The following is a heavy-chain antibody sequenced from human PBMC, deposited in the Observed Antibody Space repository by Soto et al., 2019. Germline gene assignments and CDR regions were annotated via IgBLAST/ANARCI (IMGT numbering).Heavy chain of an antibody. CDR2: ISGSGGST. CDR1: GLTFSSYA. CDR3: AKVLSLFPDLTGSMDV. J-gene: IGHJ6*02. Sequence: PGGSMRLSCAASGLTFSSYAMSWVRQAPGKGLEWVSAISGSGGSTYYADSVKGRFTISRDNSKNTLYLQMNSLRAEDTAVYYCAKVLSLFPDLTGSMDVWGQGTTVTVSS. D-gene: IGHD3-9*01. V-gene: IGHV3-23*01.